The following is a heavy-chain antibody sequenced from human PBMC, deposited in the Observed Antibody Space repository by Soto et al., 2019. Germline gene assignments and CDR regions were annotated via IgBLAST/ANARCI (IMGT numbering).Heavy chain of an antibody. CDR1: GGSTRNYF. V-gene: IGHV4-59*01. CDR2: IYYSGTT. Sequence: QVQLQESGPGLVKPSETLSLTCTVSGGSTRNYFWSWIRQPPGKGPEWIGCIYYSGTTNYNSSLKRRVTISLDTSKNQFSLRLRSVTAADTAVYYCARYVNPYDTAVWFDPWGQGTLVTVSS. D-gene: IGHD3-9*01. J-gene: IGHJ5*02. CDR3: ARYVNPYDTAVWFDP.